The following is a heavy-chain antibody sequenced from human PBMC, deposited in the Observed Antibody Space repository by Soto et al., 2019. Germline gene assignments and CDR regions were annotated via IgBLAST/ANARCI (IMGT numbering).Heavy chain of an antibody. CDR1: GGSISSGGYY. Sequence: QVQLQESGPGLVKPSQTLSLTCTVSGGSISSGGYYWSWIRQHPGKGLEWIGYIYYSGSTYYNPSLKSRVTISVDTSKNQFSLKLSSVTAADTAVDYCARGKLERGIRGWFDPWGQGTLVTVSS. V-gene: IGHV4-31*03. CDR2: IYYSGST. CDR3: ARGKLERGIRGWFDP. J-gene: IGHJ5*02. D-gene: IGHD1-1*01.